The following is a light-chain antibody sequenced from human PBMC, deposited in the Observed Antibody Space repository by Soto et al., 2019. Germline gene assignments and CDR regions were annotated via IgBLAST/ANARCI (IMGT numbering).Light chain of an antibody. CDR3: QQRSNWPSIT. J-gene: IGKJ5*01. CDR2: HAS. CDR1: QTIYSN. Sequence: EIVMTQSPATLSVSPGERVTLSCRASQTIYSNVTWYQQRPGQSPRLLIYHASSRATGIPARFSGSGSGTDFTLTISSLEPEDFAVYYCQQRSNWPSITFGQGTRLEIK. V-gene: IGKV3-11*01.